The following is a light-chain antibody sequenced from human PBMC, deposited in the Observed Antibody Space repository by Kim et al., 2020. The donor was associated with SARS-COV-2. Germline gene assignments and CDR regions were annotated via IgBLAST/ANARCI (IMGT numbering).Light chain of an antibody. CDR2: DVS. CDR1: SSHVGGYNY. Sequence: ITISATGTSSHVGGYNYVSGYQQHPGKAPKLIIYDVSNRPSGVSNRFSGSKSGNTASLTISGLQAEDEADYYCSSYTSSSTLGVFGGGTQLTVL. V-gene: IGLV2-14*03. J-gene: IGLJ2*01. CDR3: SSYTSSSTLGV.